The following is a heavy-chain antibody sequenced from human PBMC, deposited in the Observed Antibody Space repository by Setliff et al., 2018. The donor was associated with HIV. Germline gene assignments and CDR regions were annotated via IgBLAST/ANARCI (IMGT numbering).Heavy chain of an antibody. J-gene: IGHJ4*02. V-gene: IGHV4-34*01. CDR2: VHHTGYL. Sequence: SETLSLTCAVHGGPLTDHYWNWIRQSPGKGLEWIAEVHHTGYLNYNPSLKSRVTISRDPSTKQFSLKMTSMTAADTAVYYCVIFYIVTPVDVRDYWGQGSLVTVSS. CDR3: VIFYIVTPVDVRDY. CDR1: GGPLTDHY. D-gene: IGHD2-21*01.